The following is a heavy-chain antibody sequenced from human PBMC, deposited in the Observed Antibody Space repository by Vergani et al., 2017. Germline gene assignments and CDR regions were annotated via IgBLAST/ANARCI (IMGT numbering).Heavy chain of an antibody. D-gene: IGHD4-11*01. Sequence: QVQLQQWGGGLLKPSETLSLTCVVNGGSFTSYHWTWIRQSPGEGLGWVGDIDHTGRPDYNTSLKSRLTMSVDKSRNKFSLTLNSVTATDTAIYFCARVNTETNGHLYYYYYMDVWGQGTAVTVS. CDR3: ARVNTETNGHLYYYYYMDV. V-gene: IGHV4-34*01. J-gene: IGHJ6*03. CDR1: GGSFTSYH. CDR2: IDHTGRP.